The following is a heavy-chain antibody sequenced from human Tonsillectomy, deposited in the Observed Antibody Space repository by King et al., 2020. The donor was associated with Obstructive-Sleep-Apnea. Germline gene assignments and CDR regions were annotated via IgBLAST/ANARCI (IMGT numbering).Heavy chain of an antibody. V-gene: IGHV5-51*01. CDR1: GYSFTSYW. D-gene: IGHD3-10*01. Sequence: QLVQSGAEVKKPGESLKISGKGSGYSFTSYWIGWVRQMPGKGLEWVGIIYPGDSDTRYSPSFQGQVTISADKSISTAYLQWSSLKASDTAMYYCARQSALIRGVGSFDYWGQGTLVTVSS. CDR3: ARQSALIRGVGSFDY. CDR2: IYPGDSDT. J-gene: IGHJ4*02.